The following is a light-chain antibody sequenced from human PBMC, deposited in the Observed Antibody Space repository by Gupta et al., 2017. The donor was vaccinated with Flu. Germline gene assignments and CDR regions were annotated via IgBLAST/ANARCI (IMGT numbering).Light chain of an antibody. Sequence: SSELTQAPAVSVALGQTVRITCQGDSLRSYYASWYQQKPGQAPVLVIYGKNNRPSGIPDRFSGSSSGNTASLTITGAQAEDEADYYCNSRDSSGNHPHWVFGGGTKLTVL. V-gene: IGLV3-19*01. CDR3: NSRDSSGNHPHWV. CDR1: SLRSYY. J-gene: IGLJ3*02. CDR2: GKN.